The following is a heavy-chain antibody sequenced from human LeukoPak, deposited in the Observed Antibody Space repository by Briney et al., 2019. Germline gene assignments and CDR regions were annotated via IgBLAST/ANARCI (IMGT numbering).Heavy chain of an antibody. Sequence: SETLSLTCTVSGGSISTTGYYWAWIRQPPGKGLQWIASIYYSGSTYYNSSLKSRVTISVDTSKNQFSLKLSSVTAADTAVYYCARDQFGVLGYWGQGTLVTVSS. CDR3: ARDQFGVLGY. CDR2: IYYSGST. CDR1: GGSISTTGYY. V-gene: IGHV4-39*07. J-gene: IGHJ4*02. D-gene: IGHD3-16*01.